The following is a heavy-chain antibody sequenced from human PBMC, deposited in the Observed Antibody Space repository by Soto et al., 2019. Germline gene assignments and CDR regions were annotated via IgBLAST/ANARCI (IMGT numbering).Heavy chain of an antibody. J-gene: IGHJ4*02. D-gene: IGHD1-26*01. CDR1: GYTFTGYD. CDR2: MNPNSGNT. V-gene: IGHV1-8*01. Sequence: QAQLVQSGAEVKKPGASVKVSCKASGYTFTGYDINWVRQATGQGLEWMGWMNPNSGNTGYAQNFQGNITMTWDNSITTAYMELTSLRDDDSAVYYCAGEKVGTTGIDFWGQGTLVTVSS. CDR3: AGEKVGTTGIDF.